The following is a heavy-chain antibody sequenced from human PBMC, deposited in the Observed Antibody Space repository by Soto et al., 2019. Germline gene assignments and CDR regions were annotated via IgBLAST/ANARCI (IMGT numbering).Heavy chain of an antibody. V-gene: IGHV4-61*01. CDR2: IYYSGST. J-gene: IGHJ6*02. CDR3: ATLGTRRVGYYYAMDV. CDR1: GGSVSSGSYY. Sequence: SETLSLTCTVSGGSVSSGSYYWSWIRQPPGKGLEWIGYIYYSGSTNYNPSLKSRVTISVDTSKNQFSLKLSSVTAADTAVYYCATLGTRRVGYYYAMDVWGQGTTVTVSS. D-gene: IGHD6-6*01.